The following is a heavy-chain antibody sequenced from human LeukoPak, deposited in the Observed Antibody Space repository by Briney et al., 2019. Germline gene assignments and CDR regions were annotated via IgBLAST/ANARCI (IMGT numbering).Heavy chain of an antibody. CDR3: AKEGSTAASNWFDP. CDR1: GFTFSSYA. D-gene: IGHD2-2*01. Sequence: GGSLRLSCAASGFTFSSYAMNWVRQAPGKGLEWVSSIIGSGGSTYYADSVKGRLTISRDNSKNTLYLQMNSLRAEDTAVYYCAKEGSTAASNWFDPWGQGTLVTVSS. J-gene: IGHJ5*02. V-gene: IGHV3-23*01. CDR2: IIGSGGST.